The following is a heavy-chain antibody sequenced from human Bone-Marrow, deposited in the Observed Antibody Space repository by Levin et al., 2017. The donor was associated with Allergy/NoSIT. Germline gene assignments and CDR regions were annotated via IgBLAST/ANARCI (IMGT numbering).Heavy chain of an antibody. D-gene: IGHD3-3*01. V-gene: IGHV4-31*03. J-gene: IGHJ5*02. Sequence: SETLSLTCTVSGASISSGGYHWNWIRQNPGKGLEWIGYIDNRGNTYYNPSLKTRLDISIEMSKNEFYLTLTSVTAADTAVYYCAREKGVYEWFDPWGQGTPVTVSS. CDR1: GASISSGGYH. CDR2: IDNRGNT. CDR3: AREKGVYEWFDP.